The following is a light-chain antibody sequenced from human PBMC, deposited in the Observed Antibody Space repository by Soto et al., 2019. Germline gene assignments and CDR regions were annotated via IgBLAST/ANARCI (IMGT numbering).Light chain of an antibody. V-gene: IGLV2-8*01. CDR3: SSYAGSNLWV. J-gene: IGLJ3*02. CDR1: SSDVGNYKY. CDR2: EVS. Sequence: QSALTQSPSASGSPGQSVTISCTGTSSDVGNYKYVSWYQQHPGKAPKLMIYEVSKRPSGVPDRFSGSKSGNTASLTVSGLQVEDEADYYCSSYAGSNLWVFGGGTKVTGL.